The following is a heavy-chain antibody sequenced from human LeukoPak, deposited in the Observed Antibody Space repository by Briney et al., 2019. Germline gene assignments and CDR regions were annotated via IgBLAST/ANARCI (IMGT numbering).Heavy chain of an antibody. CDR1: GGSISSYY. J-gene: IGHJ3*02. V-gene: IGHV4-59*01. CDR2: IYYSGST. CDR3: ARSERGAFDI. Sequence: PSETLSLTCTVSGGSISSYYWSWIRQPPGKGLEWIGHIYYSGSTNYNPSLKSRVTISVDTSKNQFSLKLSSVTAADTAVYYCARSERGAFDIWGQGTMVTVSS.